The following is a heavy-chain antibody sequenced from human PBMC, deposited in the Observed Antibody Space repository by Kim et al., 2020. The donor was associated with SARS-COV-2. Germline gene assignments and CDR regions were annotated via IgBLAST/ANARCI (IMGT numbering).Heavy chain of an antibody. V-gene: IGHV4-39*07. J-gene: IGHJ5*02. CDR3: ARAGYDILTGWGRFDP. D-gene: IGHD3-9*01. Sequence: SLKSRVTISGDTSKNQFSLRLSSVTAADTAVYYCARAGYDILTGWGRFDPWGQGTLVTVSS.